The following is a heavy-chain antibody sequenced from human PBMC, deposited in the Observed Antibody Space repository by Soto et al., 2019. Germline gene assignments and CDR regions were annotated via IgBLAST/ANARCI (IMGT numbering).Heavy chain of an antibody. CDR2: SFHTGST. D-gene: IGHD4-17*01. CDR3: ARKGTPKDYGGTHALET. J-gene: IGHJ3*01. CDR1: GGTINSNNYY. V-gene: IGHV4-31*03. Sequence: SQTLSRTCSVCGGTINSNNYYLRWVGQRQGNGLEWLGYSFHTGSTHYNPSFKSRLSISVDTSKAQFSLRLTSMAADETALYYCARKGTPKDYGGTHALETWGQG.